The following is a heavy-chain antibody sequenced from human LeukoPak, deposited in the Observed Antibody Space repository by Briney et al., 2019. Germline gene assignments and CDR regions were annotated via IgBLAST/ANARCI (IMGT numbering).Heavy chain of an antibody. V-gene: IGHV1-69*01. CDR1: GGTFSSYA. CDR2: IIPIFGTA. D-gene: IGHD6-13*01. CDR3: AREARIAAAGPPDWFDP. Sequence: SVKVSCKASGGTFSSYAISWVRQDPGQGLEWMGGIIPIFGTANYAQKFQGRVTITADESTSTAYMELSSLRSEDTAVYYCAREARIAAAGPPDWFDPWGQGTLVTVSS. J-gene: IGHJ5*02.